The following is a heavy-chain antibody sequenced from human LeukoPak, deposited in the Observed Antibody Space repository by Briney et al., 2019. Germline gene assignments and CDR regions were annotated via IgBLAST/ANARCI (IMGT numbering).Heavy chain of an antibody. D-gene: IGHD3-9*01. CDR2: IYYSGST. J-gene: IGHJ4*02. V-gene: IGHV4-59*01. Sequence: PSETLSLTRTVSGGSISSYYWSWIRQPPGKGLEWIGYIYYSGSTNYNPSLKSRVTISVDTSKNQFSLKLSSVTAADTAVYYCARAGYDILTGYPPWYFDYWGQGTLVTVSS. CDR3: ARAGYDILTGYPPWYFDY. CDR1: GGSISSYY.